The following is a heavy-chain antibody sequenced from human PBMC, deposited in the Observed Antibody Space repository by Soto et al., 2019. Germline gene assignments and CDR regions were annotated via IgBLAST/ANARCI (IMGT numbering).Heavy chain of an antibody. CDR3: AKGWGGDCSDNACYFGGDD. J-gene: IGHJ4*02. Sequence: PGGSLRLSCAASGFTFRYYGMHWVRQAPGKGLECVAVISHDGSNAFYADSVKGRFTISRDNSKNMLYLQMNSLKPEGTAGHYWAKGWGGDCSDNACYFGGDDWGRGNLVTVSS. CDR2: ISHDGSNA. D-gene: IGHD2-21*01. V-gene: IGHV3-30*18. CDR1: GFTFRYYG.